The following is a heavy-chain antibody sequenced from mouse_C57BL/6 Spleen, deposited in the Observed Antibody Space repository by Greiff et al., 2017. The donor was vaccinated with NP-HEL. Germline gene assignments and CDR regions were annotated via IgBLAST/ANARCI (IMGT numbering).Heavy chain of an antibody. CDR1: GFTFSSYA. J-gene: IGHJ3*01. V-gene: IGHV5-4*01. CDR3: ARDHYSNPGAWFAY. D-gene: IGHD2-5*01. Sequence: EVKVVESGGGLVKPGGSLKLSCAASGFTFSSYAMSWVRQTPEKRLAWVATISDGGSYTYYPDNVKGRFTISRDNAKNNLYLQMSHLKSEDTAMYYCARDHYSNPGAWFAYWGQGTLVTVSA. CDR2: ISDGGSYT.